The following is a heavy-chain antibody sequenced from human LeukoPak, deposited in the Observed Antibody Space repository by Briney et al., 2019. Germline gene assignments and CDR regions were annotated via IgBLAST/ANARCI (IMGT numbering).Heavy chain of an antibody. D-gene: IGHD6-13*01. V-gene: IGHV3-23*01. J-gene: IGHJ3*02. CDR1: GFTFSSYA. CDR2: LRGNGGST. Sequence: PGGSLRLSCAASGFTFSSYAMRWVRQPPGKGREWVSSLRGNGGSTEYVDTVRGRFVISRDNSRNTLYLQMNSLRAEDTAVYYCAKSVTAAGTYAFDIWGQGTVVTVSS. CDR3: AKSVTAAGTYAFDI.